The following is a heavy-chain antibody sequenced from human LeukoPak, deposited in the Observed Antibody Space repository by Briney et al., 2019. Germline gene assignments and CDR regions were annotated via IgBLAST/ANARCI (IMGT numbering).Heavy chain of an antibody. V-gene: IGHV3-30-3*01. Sequence: GGSLRLSCAASGFTFSSYAMHWVRQAPGKGLEWVAVISYDGSNKYYADSVKGRFTISRDNSKNTLYLQMNSLRAEDTAVYYCARGTRYSYGWGNWGQGTLVTVSS. D-gene: IGHD5-18*01. CDR1: GFTFSSYA. J-gene: IGHJ4*02. CDR2: ISYDGSNK. CDR3: ARGTRYSYGWGN.